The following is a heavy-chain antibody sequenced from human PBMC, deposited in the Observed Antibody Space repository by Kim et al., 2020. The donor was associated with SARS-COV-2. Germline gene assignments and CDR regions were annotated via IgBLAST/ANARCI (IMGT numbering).Heavy chain of an antibody. J-gene: IGHJ5*02. CDR1: GFTFSSYW. Sequence: GGSLRLSCEASGFTFSSYWMNWVRQGPGKGLVWVSRIKSDGSDTHYADSVKGRFTISRDNAKSTLHLQLNSLGVEDTGIYYCARGSFQQGFDPWGQGTL. CDR3: ARGSFQQGFDP. CDR2: IKSDGSDT. D-gene: IGHD6-13*01. V-gene: IGHV3-74*01.